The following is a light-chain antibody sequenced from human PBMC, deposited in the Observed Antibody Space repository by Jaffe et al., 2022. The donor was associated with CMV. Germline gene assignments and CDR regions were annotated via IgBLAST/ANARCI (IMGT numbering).Light chain of an antibody. V-gene: IGKV3-20*01. CDR1: QRVSSTY. CDR3: LQYGNSFT. CDR2: GAS. J-gene: IGKJ3*01. Sequence: EIVLTQSPGTLSLSPGDRATLSCRASQRVSSTYLAWYQQKPGQAPRLLIYGASSRATGIPDTFSGSGSGTDFTLTISRLEPEDFAVYYCLQYGNSFTFGPGTRVEIK.